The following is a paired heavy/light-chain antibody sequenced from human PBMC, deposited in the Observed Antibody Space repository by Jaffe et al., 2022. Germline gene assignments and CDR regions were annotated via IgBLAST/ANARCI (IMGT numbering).Heavy chain of an antibody. CDR1: GYTFIKDY. V-gene: IGHV1-46*01. CDR2: ISPSGGST. Sequence: QVQLVQSEAEVKKPGASVKVSCKASGYTFIKDYMHWVRQAPGQGLEWMGVISPSGGSTSYPQKFQGRVTMTRDTSASTVYMELSSLRSEDTAVYYCAREPQQGRDGYNFGWLDPWGQGTLVTVSS. CDR3: AREPQQGRDGYNFGWLDP. D-gene: IGHD5-12*01. J-gene: IGHJ5*02.
Light chain of an antibody. CDR1: QGINSY. J-gene: IGKJ4*01. CDR3: QQLNSSPLT. Sequence: DIQLTQSPSFLSASVGDRVTITCRASQGINSYLAWYQQKPGKAPKLLIYVASTLQSGVPSRFSGSGSGTEFTLTISSLQPEDFATYYCQQLNSSPLTFGGGTKVEIK. V-gene: IGKV1-9*01. CDR2: VAS.